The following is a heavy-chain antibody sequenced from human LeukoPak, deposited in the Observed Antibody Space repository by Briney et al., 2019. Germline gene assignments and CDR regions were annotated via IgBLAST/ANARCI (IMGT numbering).Heavy chain of an antibody. CDR1: TFTVSTNY. CDR2: IFCGGST. V-gene: IGHV3-53*01. D-gene: IGHD2-2*01. J-gene: IGHJ3*02. Sequence: GGSLRLSCAVSTFTVSTNYMRWVRQAPGKGLEWVSLIFCGGSTYYADSVKGRFTISRDNSRNTLYLQMNSLRAEDTAVYYCARDGGGYCNSCSCYGGAFDIWGQGTMVTVSS. CDR3: ARDGGGYCNSCSCYGGAFDI.